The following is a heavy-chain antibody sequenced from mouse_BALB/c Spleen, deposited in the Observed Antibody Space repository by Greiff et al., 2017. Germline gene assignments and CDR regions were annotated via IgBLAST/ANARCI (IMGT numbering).Heavy chain of an antibody. V-gene: IGHV14-4*02. CDR2: IDPENGDT. D-gene: IGHD1-2*01. CDR3: NVPPTATYYAMDY. CDR1: GFNIKDYY. J-gene: IGHJ4*01. Sequence: EVMLVESGAELVRSGASVKLSCTASGFNIKDYYMHWVKQRPEQGLEWIGWIDPENGDTEYAPKFQGKATMTADTSSNTAYLQLSSLTSEDTAVYYCNVPPTATYYAMDYWGQGTSVTVSS.